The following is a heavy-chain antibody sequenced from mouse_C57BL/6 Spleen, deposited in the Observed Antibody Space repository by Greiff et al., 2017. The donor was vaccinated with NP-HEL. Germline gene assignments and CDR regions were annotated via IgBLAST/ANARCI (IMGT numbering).Heavy chain of an antibody. CDR3: ASFPDY. CDR1: GFTFSSYG. Sequence: EVKVVESGGDLVKPGGSLKLSCAASGFTFSSYGMSWVRQTPDKRLEWVATISSGGSYTYYPDSVKGRFTISRDNAKNTLYLQMSSLKSEDTAMYYCASFPDYWGKGTTLTVSS. V-gene: IGHV5-6*01. CDR2: ISSGGSYT. J-gene: IGHJ2*01.